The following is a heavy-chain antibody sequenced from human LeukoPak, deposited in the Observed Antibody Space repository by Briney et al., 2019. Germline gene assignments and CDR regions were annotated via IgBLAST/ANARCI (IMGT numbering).Heavy chain of an antibody. CDR3: ARDLRRETI. CDR2: ISSSSSTI. CDR1: GFTFSSYS. Sequence: GGSLRLSCAASGFTFSSYSMNWVRQAPGKGLEWVSYISSSSSTIYYADSVKGRFTISRDNAKNSLYLQMNSLRVEDTAVYYCARDLRRETIWGQGTMVTVSS. D-gene: IGHD5-24*01. V-gene: IGHV3-48*01. J-gene: IGHJ3*02.